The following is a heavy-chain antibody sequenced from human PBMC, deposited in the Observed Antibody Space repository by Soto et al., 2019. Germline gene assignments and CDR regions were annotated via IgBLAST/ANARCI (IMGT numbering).Heavy chain of an antibody. CDR2: MYYSGSP. CDR1: GGSIRNYY. V-gene: IGHV4-59*01. CDR3: ARGLTRSSWYLDS. Sequence: SETLSLTCTVSGGSIRNYYWSWIRQPPGKGLEWIGYMYYSGSPNYSPSLKSRVAISVDTSKNQFSLKLTSVTAADTAVYYCARGLTRSSWYLDSWGQGTLVTVSS. D-gene: IGHD6-13*01. J-gene: IGHJ4*02.